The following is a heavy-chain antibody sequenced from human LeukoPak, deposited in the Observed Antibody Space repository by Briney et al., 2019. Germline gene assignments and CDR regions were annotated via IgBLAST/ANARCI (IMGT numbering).Heavy chain of an antibody. Sequence: SETLSLTCTVSGGSISSYYWSWIRQPPGKGLEWIGYIYYSGSTNYNPSLKSRVTISVDTSKNQFSLKLSSVTAADTAVYYCARERCSGGSCCLGYWGQGTLVTVSS. J-gene: IGHJ4*02. CDR2: IYYSGST. D-gene: IGHD2-15*01. CDR1: GGSISSYY. CDR3: ARERCSGGSCCLGY. V-gene: IGHV4-59*01.